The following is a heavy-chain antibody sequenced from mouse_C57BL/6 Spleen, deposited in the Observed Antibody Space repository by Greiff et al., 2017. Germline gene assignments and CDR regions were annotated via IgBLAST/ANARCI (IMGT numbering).Heavy chain of an antibody. CDR3: ARYRYYGSRGFDY. V-gene: IGHV7-3*01. CDR2: IRNKANGYTT. D-gene: IGHD1-1*01. Sequence: DVMLVESGGGLVQPGGSLSLSCAASGFTFTDYYMSWVRQPPGKALEWLGFIRNKANGYTTEYSASVKGRFTISRDNSQSILYLQMNALRAKDSATYYCARYRYYGSRGFDYWGQGTTLTVSS. J-gene: IGHJ2*01. CDR1: GFTFTDYY.